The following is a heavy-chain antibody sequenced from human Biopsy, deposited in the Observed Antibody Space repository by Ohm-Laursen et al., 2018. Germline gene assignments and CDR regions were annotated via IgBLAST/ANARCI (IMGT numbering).Heavy chain of an antibody. CDR2: ISASGVTK. D-gene: IGHD3-10*01. V-gene: IGHV3-11*01. J-gene: IGHJ4*02. Sequence: GSLRLSCSASGFTFGDYYMSWIRQAPGKGLEWLSYISASGVTKMYADSVKGRFTVSRDNAKNSLYLEMNNLTVEDTAVYYCATDGAGSYNENWGQGTLVSVSS. CDR1: GFTFGDYY. CDR3: ATDGAGSYNEN.